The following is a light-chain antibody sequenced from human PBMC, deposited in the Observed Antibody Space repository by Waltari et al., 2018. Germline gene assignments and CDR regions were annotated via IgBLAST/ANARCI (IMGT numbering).Light chain of an antibody. CDR2: DVS. CDR1: SSDVGGYNY. CDR3: CSYAGSHTWV. V-gene: IGLV2-11*01. J-gene: IGLJ3*02. Sequence: QSALTQPRSASGSPGQSVTISCTGTSSDVGGYNYVSWYHHHPGKAPKLMISDVSKRPSGVPDRFSGSKSDNTASLTISGLQAEDEADYYCCSYAGSHTWVFGGGTKLTVL.